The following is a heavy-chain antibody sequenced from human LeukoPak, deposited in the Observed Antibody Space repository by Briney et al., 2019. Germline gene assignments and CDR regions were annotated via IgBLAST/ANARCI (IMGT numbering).Heavy chain of an antibody. CDR2: ISYDGSNK. CDR3: ASFEVVTLVDY. Sequence: GGSLRLSCAASGFTFSSYGMHWVRQAPGKGLEWVAVISYDGSNKYYADSVKGRFTISRDNSKNTLYLQMNSLRAADTAVYYCASFEVVTLVDYWGQGTLVTVSS. D-gene: IGHD3-3*01. J-gene: IGHJ4*02. CDR1: GFTFSSYG. V-gene: IGHV3-30*03.